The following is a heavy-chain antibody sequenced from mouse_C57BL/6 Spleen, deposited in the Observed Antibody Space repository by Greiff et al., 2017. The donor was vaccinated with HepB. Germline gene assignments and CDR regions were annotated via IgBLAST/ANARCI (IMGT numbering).Heavy chain of an antibody. Sequence: EVKLVESGGDLVKPGGSLKLSCAASGFTFSSYGMSWVRQTPDKRLEWVATISSGGSYTYYPDSVKGRFTISRDNAKNTLYLQMSSLKSEDTAMYYCARGGYYDGFAYWGQGTLVTVSA. D-gene: IGHD2-3*01. CDR2: ISSGGSYT. CDR1: GFTFSSYG. V-gene: IGHV5-6*01. CDR3: ARGGYYDGFAY. J-gene: IGHJ3*01.